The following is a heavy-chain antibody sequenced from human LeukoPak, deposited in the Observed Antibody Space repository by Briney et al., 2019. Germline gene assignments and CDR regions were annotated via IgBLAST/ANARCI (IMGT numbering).Heavy chain of an antibody. J-gene: IGHJ4*02. CDR3: ARDKGDSSGYYSPFDY. V-gene: IGHV1-69*04. D-gene: IGHD3-22*01. Sequence: ASVKVSCKASGGTFSSYAISWVRQAPGQGLEWMGRIIPILGIANYAQKFQGRVTITADKSTSTAYMELSSLRSEDTAVYYCARDKGDSSGYYSPFDYWGQGTLVTVSS. CDR1: GGTFSSYA. CDR2: IIPILGIA.